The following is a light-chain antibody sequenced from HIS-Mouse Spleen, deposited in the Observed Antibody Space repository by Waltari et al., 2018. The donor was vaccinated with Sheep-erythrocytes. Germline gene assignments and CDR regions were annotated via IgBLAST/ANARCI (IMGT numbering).Light chain of an antibody. CDR2: DAS. J-gene: IGKJ2*01. V-gene: IGKV3-11*01. Sequence: EIVLTQSPATLSLSPGERATLSCRASQSVSSYLAWYQQKPGQAPRLLIYDASNRATGIPARFSGSGSATYFTLTISSLEPEDFAVYYCQQRSNWYTFGQGTKLEIK. CDR1: QSVSSY. CDR3: QQRSNWYT.